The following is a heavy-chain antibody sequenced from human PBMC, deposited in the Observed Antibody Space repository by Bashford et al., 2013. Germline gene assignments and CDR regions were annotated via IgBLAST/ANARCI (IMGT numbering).Heavy chain of an antibody. CDR1: GFTFRNAW. CDR2: IKSKAEGDTT. J-gene: IGHJ4*02. Sequence: GGSLRLSCAASGFTFRNAWMSWVRQAPGKGLEWVGRIKSKAEGDTTDYGAPAKGRFIVSRDDSENTLHLQMNSLKIDDTGVYYCTTAGGQQLEDYWGQGTLVTVSS. V-gene: IGHV3-15*01. D-gene: IGHD6-13*01. CDR3: TTAGGQQLEDY.